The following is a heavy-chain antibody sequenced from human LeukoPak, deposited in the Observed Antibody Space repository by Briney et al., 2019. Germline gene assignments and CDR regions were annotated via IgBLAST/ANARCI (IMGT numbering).Heavy chain of an antibody. V-gene: IGHV5-51*01. CDR1: GYSFTSYW. Sequence: GESLKISCKGSGYSFTSYWIGWVRQMPGKGLEWMGIIYPGDSDTRYSPSFQGQVTISADKSISTAYLQWSSLKASDTAMYYCARHPSTYYYYMDVWGKGTTVTVSS. CDR2: IYPGDSDT. J-gene: IGHJ6*03. CDR3: ARHPSTYYYYMDV.